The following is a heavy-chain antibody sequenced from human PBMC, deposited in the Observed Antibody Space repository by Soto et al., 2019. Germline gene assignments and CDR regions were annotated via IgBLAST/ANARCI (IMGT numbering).Heavy chain of an antibody. CDR1: GFTFSSYS. J-gene: IGHJ4*02. Sequence: GGSLRLSCAASGFTFSSYSMNWVRQAPGKGLEWVSDITSNRSNIYYADSVKGRFTISRDNAKNTLYLQMNSLRAEDTAVYYCAKDGSLVVVTAHFFDYWGQGTLVTVSS. CDR2: ITSNRSNI. CDR3: AKDGSLVVVTAHFFDY. V-gene: IGHV3-48*01. D-gene: IGHD2-21*02.